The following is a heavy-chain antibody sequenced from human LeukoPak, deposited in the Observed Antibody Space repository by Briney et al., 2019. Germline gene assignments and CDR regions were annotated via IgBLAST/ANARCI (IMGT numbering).Heavy chain of an antibody. CDR3: AREGDYYDSSGPTWFDR. V-gene: IGHV1-46*03. D-gene: IGHD3-22*01. CDR2: INPSGGST. J-gene: IGHJ5*02. CDR1: GYTFTSYY. Sequence: GASVKVSCKASGYTFTSYYMHWVRQAPGQGLEWMGIINPSGGSTSYAQKFQGRVTMTRDTSTSTVYMELSSLRSEDTAVYYCAREGDYYDSSGPTWFDRWGQGTLVTVSS.